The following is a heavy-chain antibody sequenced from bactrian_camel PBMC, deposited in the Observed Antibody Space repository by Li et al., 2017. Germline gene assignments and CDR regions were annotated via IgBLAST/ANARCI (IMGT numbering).Heavy chain of an antibody. V-gene: IGHV3S1*01. CDR1: GYTYSSYC. CDR2: ILSGGGST. J-gene: IGHJ4*01. CDR3: ARALGGYSSDTV. Sequence: QVQLVESGGGSVRPGGSLRLSCAASGYTYSSYCMGWFRQAPGKEREGVAAILSGGGSTYYADSVKGRFTISRDDHRNMLYLQMSSLRPEDAAVYYCARALGGYSSDTVRGRGTQVTVS. D-gene: IGHD4*01.